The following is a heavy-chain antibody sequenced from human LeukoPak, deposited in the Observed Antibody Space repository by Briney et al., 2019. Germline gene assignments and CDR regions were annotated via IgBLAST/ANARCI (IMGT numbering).Heavy chain of an antibody. D-gene: IGHD3-16*01. J-gene: IGHJ4*02. V-gene: IGHV3-48*04. CDR2: ISSTSSAI. CDR1: GFKFRSFS. CDR3: ARVIGSYGDSAY. Sequence: GGSLRLSCTASGFKFRSFSMNWARRAPGEGLEGLSYISSTSSAIYYADSVKGRFTISRDNAKNSLYLQMDSLRAENTAIYYCARVIGSYGDSAYWGQGTLVTVSS.